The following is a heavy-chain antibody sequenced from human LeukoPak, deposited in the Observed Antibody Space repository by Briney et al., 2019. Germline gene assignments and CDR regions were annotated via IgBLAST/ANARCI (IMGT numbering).Heavy chain of an antibody. J-gene: IGHJ4*02. CDR3: AKRGVVIRVILVGFHKEAQYFDS. D-gene: IGHD3-10*01. V-gene: IGHV3-23*01. CDR2: INGSGGGT. Sequence: AGGSLRLSCAVSGITLSNYGMSWVRQAPGKGLEWLAGINGSGGGTNYADSVKGRFTISRDNPKNTLYLQMNSLRAEDTAVYFCAKRGVVIRVILVGFHKEAQYFDSWGQGAQVIVSS. CDR1: GITLSNYG.